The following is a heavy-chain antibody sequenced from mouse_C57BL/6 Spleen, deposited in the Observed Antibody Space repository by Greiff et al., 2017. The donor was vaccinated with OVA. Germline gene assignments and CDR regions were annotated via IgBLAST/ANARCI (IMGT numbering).Heavy chain of an antibody. J-gene: IGHJ2*01. CDR3: PREDYSSLFDY. D-gene: IGHD2-5*01. CDR1: GYTFTSYW. Sequence: QVQLQQPGAELVRPGSSVKLSCKASGYTFTSYWMHWVKQRPIQGLEWIGNIDPSDSETHYNQKFKDKATLTVDKSSSTAYMQLSSLTSEDSAVYYCPREDYSSLFDYWGQGTTLTVSS. V-gene: IGHV1-52*01. CDR2: IDPSDSET.